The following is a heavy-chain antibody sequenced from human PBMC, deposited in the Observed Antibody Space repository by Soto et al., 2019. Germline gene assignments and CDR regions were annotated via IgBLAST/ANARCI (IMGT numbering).Heavy chain of an antibody. CDR3: ASSCSGGSSLNNWFDP. V-gene: IGHV1-69*01. D-gene: IGHD2-15*01. CDR2: IIPIFGTA. J-gene: IGHJ5*02. Sequence: QVQLVQSGAEVKKPGSSVKVSCKASGGTFSSYAISWVRQAPGQGLEWMGGIIPIFGTANYAQKFQGRVTITADESTSTAYMELSSLRSEDTAVYYCASSCSGGSSLNNWFDPWGQGTLVTVSS. CDR1: GGTFSSYA.